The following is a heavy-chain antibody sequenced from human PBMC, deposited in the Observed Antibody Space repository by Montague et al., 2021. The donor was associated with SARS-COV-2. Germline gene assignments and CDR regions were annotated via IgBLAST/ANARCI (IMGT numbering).Heavy chain of an antibody. CDR2: INYIGTT. D-gene: IGHD2-2*01. CDR3: ARDRGVQYQLQMPFYFDY. Sequence: SETLSLTCTVSGGSISATDCYWAWIRQPPGKGLEWVGSINYIGTTAYNPSLRIRVSLSVDSSKNQFSLRLSSVTAADTAVYYCARDRGVQYQLQMPFYFDYWGQGTLVTVSS. V-gene: IGHV4-39*02. J-gene: IGHJ4*02. CDR1: GGSISATDCY.